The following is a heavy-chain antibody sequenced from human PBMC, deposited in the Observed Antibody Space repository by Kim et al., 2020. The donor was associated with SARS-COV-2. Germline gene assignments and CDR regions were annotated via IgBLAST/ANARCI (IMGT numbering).Heavy chain of an antibody. CDR1: SGSITSSNYY. CDR3: ARDKASITAVGNFDY. D-gene: IGHD6-13*01. V-gene: IGHV4-39*07. Sequence: SETLSLTCSVSSGSITSSNYYWGWIRQPPGKGLEWIGSIYYSGSTYYNPSLKSRVAISIDTSNNQFSLKLSSVTAADTAVYYCARDKASITAVGNFDYWGQGTLVTVSS. CDR2: IYYSGST. J-gene: IGHJ4*02.